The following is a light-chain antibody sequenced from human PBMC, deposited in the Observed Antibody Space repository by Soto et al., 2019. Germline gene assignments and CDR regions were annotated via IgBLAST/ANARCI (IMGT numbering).Light chain of an antibody. CDR3: CSFALRSQLI. CDR2: EGG. CDR1: SSDVGNYNL. V-gene: IGLV2-23*01. Sequence: QSALTQPASVSGSPGQSITISCTGNSSDVGNYNLVSWYQQYPGKAPKLMIYEGGKRPSGVSNRFSGSKSGNTASLTISGLQAEDEDDYYCCSFALRSQLIFGGGTKLTVL. J-gene: IGLJ2*01.